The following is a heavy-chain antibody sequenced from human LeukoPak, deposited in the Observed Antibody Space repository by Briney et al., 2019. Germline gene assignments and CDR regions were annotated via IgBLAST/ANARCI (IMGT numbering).Heavy chain of an antibody. CDR3: ARYGSSWYTGFYFDY. J-gene: IGHJ4*02. CDR1: GFTFSTYT. Sequence: GGSLRLSCAASGFTFSTYTMNWVRQAPGKGLEWVSSSSRSGSYKYYADSMRGRFTIARDNAKNLLYLQMNSLRAEDTAVYYCARYGSSWYTGFYFDYWGQGTLVTVSS. D-gene: IGHD6-13*01. V-gene: IGHV3-21*01. CDR2: SSRSGSYK.